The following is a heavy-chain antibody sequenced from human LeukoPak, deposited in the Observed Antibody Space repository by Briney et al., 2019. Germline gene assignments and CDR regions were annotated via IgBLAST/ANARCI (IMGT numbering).Heavy chain of an antibody. CDR2: IYTSGST. J-gene: IGHJ4*02. V-gene: IGHV4-61*02. Sequence: PSQTLSLTCTVSGGSLSSGSYYWSWIRQPAGKGLEWIGRIYTSGSTNYNPSLKSRVTISVDTSKNQFSLKLSSVTAADTAVYYCARAEIAARALDYWGQGTLVTVSS. D-gene: IGHD6-6*01. CDR3: ARAEIAARALDY. CDR1: GGSLSSGSYY.